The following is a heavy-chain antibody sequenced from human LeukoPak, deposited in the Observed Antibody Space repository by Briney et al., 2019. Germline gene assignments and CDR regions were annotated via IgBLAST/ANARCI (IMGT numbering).Heavy chain of an antibody. CDR3: ARDYYYDSSGYYYYYYMDV. CDR2: ISAYNGNT. D-gene: IGHD3-22*01. CDR1: GYTFTSYG. V-gene: IGHV1-18*01. Sequence: ASVKVSCKASGYTFTSYGISWVRQAPGQGLEWMGWISAYNGNTNYAQKLQGRVTMTTDTSTSTAYMELRSPRSDDTAVYYCARDYYYDSSGYYYYYYMDVWGKGTTVTVSS. J-gene: IGHJ6*03.